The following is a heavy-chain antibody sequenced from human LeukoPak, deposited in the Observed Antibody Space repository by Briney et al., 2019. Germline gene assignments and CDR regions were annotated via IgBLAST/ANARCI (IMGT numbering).Heavy chain of an antibody. CDR2: ISYDGSNK. Sequence: GGSLRLSCAASGFTFSSYGMHWVRQAPGKGLGWVAVISYDGSNKYYADSVKGRFTISRDNSKNTLYLQMNSLRAEDTAVYYCAKDWGYGDETIDYWGQGTLVTVSS. CDR1: GFTFSSYG. D-gene: IGHD4-17*01. J-gene: IGHJ4*02. CDR3: AKDWGYGDETIDY. V-gene: IGHV3-30*18.